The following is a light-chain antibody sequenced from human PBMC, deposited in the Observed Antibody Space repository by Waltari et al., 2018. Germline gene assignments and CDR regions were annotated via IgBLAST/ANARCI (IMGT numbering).Light chain of an antibody. Sequence: DIVMTQTPTSLSVTPGQPASITCKPSQSLLHSDGKTYFYWYLQKPGQTPQLLICEVSNRFSGVPDRFSGSGSGTDFTLKISRVEAEDVGVYYCMQSKQLPWTFGQGTRVEIK. J-gene: IGKJ1*01. CDR3: MQSKQLPWT. V-gene: IGKV2D-29*01. CDR1: QSLLHSDGKTY. CDR2: EVS.